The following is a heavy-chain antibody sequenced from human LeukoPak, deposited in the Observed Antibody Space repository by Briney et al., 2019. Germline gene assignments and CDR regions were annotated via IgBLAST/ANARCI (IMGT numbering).Heavy chain of an antibody. CDR2: IKSKTDGGTT. J-gene: IGHJ4*02. Sequence: GGSLRLSCAASGFTFSNAWMDWVRQAPGKGLEWVGRIKSKTDGGTTDYAAPVKGRFTISRDDSKNTLYLQMNSLKTEDTAVYYCSTTYYYDSSEGYWGQGTLVTVSS. V-gene: IGHV3-15*07. CDR3: STTYYYDSSEGY. CDR1: GFTFSNAW. D-gene: IGHD3-22*01.